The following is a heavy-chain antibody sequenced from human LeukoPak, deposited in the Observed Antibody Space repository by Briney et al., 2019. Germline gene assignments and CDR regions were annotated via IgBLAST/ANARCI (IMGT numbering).Heavy chain of an antibody. CDR3: AGDMVRGVILRRVLEY. Sequence: ASVKVSCKASGYTFTNYYIHWVRQAPGQGLECMGIINPSGGSTSYAQKFQGRVTMTRDTSINTAYMELSRLRSDDTAVYYCAGDMVRGVILRRVLEYWGQGTLVTVSS. CDR2: INPSGGST. D-gene: IGHD3-10*01. CDR1: GYTFTNYY. J-gene: IGHJ4*02. V-gene: IGHV1-46*01.